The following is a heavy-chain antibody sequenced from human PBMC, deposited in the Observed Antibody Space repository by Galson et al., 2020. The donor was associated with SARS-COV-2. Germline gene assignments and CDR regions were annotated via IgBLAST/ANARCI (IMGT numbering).Heavy chain of an antibody. CDR2: ISYDGSNK. D-gene: IGHD3-3*01. Sequence: GESLKISCAASGFTFSSYAMHWVRQAPGKGLEWVAVISYDGSNKYYADSVKGRFTISRDNSKNTLYLQMNSLRAEDTAVYYCAREAGSIFGVVIYYYYYMDVWGKGTTVTVSS. CDR3: AREAGSIFGVVIYYYYYMDV. V-gene: IGHV3-30-3*01. J-gene: IGHJ6*03. CDR1: GFTFSSYA.